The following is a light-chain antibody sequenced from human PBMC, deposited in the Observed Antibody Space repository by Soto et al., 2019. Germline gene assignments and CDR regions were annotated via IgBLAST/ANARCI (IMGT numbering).Light chain of an antibody. J-gene: IGKJ1*01. CDR1: QSVSTSK. Sequence: LTQFPWTVVLSPRVTATLSSRTSQSVSTSKLAWYQQTPGQPPRLLMYDAPSRATGIPDRFSGSGSGTDFTLTISRLEPEDFAVYYCQQYGRSSWTFGQGTKVDI. V-gene: IGKV3-20*01. CDR2: DAP. CDR3: QQYGRSSWT.